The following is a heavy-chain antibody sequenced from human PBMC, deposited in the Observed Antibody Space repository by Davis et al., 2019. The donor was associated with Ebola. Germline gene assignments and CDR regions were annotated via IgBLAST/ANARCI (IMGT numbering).Heavy chain of an antibody. V-gene: IGHV1-3*01. D-gene: IGHD1-26*01. J-gene: IGHJ4*02. Sequence: AASVKVSCKASGYTFTSYAMHWVRQAPGQRLEWMGWINAGNGNTKYSQKFQGRVTITRDTSASTAYMEMSSLTSEDTAVYYCARTFVGGWLFDYWGQGTLVTVSS. CDR3: ARTFVGGWLFDY. CDR1: GYTFTSYA. CDR2: INAGNGNT.